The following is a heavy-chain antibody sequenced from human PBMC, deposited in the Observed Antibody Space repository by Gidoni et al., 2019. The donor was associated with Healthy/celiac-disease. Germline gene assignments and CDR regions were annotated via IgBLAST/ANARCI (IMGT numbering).Heavy chain of an antibody. V-gene: IGHV4-4*02. CDR2: IYHSGST. J-gene: IGHJ3*02. CDR1: GGSISSSNW. D-gene: IGHD3-10*01. Sequence: QVQLQESGPGLVKPSGTLSLTCAVSGGSISSSNWGSWVRQPPGKGLEWIGEIYHSGSTNYNPSLKSRVTISVDKSKNQFSLKLSSVTAADTAVYYCARRQRGPGESEAFDIWGQGTMVTVSS. CDR3: ARRQRGPGESEAFDI.